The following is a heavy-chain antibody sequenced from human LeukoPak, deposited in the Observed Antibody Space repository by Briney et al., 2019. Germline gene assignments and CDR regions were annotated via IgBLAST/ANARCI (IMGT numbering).Heavy chain of an antibody. Sequence: GGSLRLSCAASGFTFSSYSMNWVRQAPGKGLEYISYISSSSSTIYYADSVKGRFTISRANAKNSLYLQMNSLRDEDTAVYYCAIASGSHFDYWGQGTLVTVSS. V-gene: IGHV3-48*02. J-gene: IGHJ4*02. CDR2: ISSSSSTI. CDR1: GFTFSSYS. D-gene: IGHD5-12*01. CDR3: AIASGSHFDY.